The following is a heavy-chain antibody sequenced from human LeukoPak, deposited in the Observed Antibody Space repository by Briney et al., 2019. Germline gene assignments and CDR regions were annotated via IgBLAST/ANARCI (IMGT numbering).Heavy chain of an antibody. CDR3: ATDAVLFEH. J-gene: IGHJ4*02. Sequence: PWGSLRLSCAASGRNIYTYWMSWVRQPPGKGPEWVANIKQDGTEKYYVESVRGRFTISRDNANNSLYLQMDSLRAEDTAVYYCATDAVLFEHLGQGTLVTVSS. CDR1: GRNIYTYW. CDR2: IKQDGTEK. D-gene: IGHD6-19*01. V-gene: IGHV3-7*01.